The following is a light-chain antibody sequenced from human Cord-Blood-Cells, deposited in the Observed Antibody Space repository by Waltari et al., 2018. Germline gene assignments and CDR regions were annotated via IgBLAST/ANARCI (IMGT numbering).Light chain of an antibody. V-gene: IGLV2-11*01. CDR1: SSDVGGYNY. CDR2: DVS. Sequence: QSALTQPRSVSGSPGPSVTISCTGTSSDVGGYNYVSWYQQNPGKAPKLMIYDVSKRPSGVPDRFSGSKSGNTASLTISGLQAEDEADYYCCSYAGSYPYVFGTGTKVTVL. CDR3: CSYAGSYPYV. J-gene: IGLJ1*01.